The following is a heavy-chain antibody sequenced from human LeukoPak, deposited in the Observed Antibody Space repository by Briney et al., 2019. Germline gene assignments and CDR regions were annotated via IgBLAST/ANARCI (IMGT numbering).Heavy chain of an antibody. CDR1: GYTFTCYG. D-gene: IGHD3-3*01. J-gene: IGHJ4*02. CDR3: ARVSTIFGVVISEFDY. Sequence: ASVKVSCKASGYTFTCYGISWVLQAPGQGLEWMGWISAYNGNTNYAQKLQGRVTMTTDTSTSTAYMELRSLRSDDTAVYYCARVSTIFGVVISEFDYWGQGTLVTVSS. CDR2: ISAYNGNT. V-gene: IGHV1-18*01.